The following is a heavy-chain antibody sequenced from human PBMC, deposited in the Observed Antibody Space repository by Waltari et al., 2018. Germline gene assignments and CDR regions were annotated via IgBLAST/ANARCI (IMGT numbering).Heavy chain of an antibody. V-gene: IGHV3-23*03. D-gene: IGHD6-6*01. J-gene: IGHJ4*02. CDR1: GFTFSSYA. Sequence: EVQLLESGGGLVQPGGSLRLSCAASGFTFSSYAMSWVRQAPGKGLEWVSVIYSGGSSTYYADSVKGRFTISRDNSKNTLYLQMNSLRAEDTAVYYCAKVGPIAARPTGFDYWGQGTLVTVSS. CDR2: IYSGGSST. CDR3: AKVGPIAARPTGFDY.